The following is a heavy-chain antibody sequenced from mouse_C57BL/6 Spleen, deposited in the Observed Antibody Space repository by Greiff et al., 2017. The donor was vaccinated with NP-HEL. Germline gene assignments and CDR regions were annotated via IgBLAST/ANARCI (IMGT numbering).Heavy chain of an antibody. CDR2: IDPETGGT. CDR1: GYTFTDYE. V-gene: IGHV1-15*01. Sequence: QVQLQQSGAELVRPGASVTLSCKASGYTFTDYEMHWVKQTPVHGLEWIGAIDPETGGTAYNQKFKGKAILTADKSSSTAYMELRSLTSEDSAVYYCTRGGIYDGYYEYWGQGTTLTVSS. CDR3: TRGGIYDGYYEY. D-gene: IGHD2-3*01. J-gene: IGHJ2*01.